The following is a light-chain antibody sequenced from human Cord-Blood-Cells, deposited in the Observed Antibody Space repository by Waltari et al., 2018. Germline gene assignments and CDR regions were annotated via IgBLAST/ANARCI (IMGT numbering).Light chain of an antibody. CDR3: QTWGTGIHVV. J-gene: IGLJ2*01. CDR1: SGHSSYA. Sequence: QLVLTQSPSASASLGASVKLTCTLSSGHSSYAIAWHQQQPEKGPRYLMKLNSDGSHSKGDGIPDRFSGSSSGPERYLTISSLQAEDEAYYYCQTWGTGIHVVFGGGTKLTVL. V-gene: IGLV4-69*01. CDR2: LNSDGSH.